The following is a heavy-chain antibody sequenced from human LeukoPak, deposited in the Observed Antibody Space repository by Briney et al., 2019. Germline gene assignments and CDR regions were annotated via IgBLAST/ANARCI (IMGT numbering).Heavy chain of an antibody. V-gene: IGHV1-18*01. CDR3: ARVYDTAMVSKCDY. CDR2: ISAYNGNT. CDR1: GYTFTSYG. Sequence: ASVKVSCKASGYTFTSYGISWVRQAPGQGLEWMGWISAYNGNTNYAQKLQGRVTMTTDTSTSTAYMELRSLRSDDTAVYYCARVYDTAMVSKCDYWGRGTMVTVSS. J-gene: IGHJ4*02. D-gene: IGHD5-18*01.